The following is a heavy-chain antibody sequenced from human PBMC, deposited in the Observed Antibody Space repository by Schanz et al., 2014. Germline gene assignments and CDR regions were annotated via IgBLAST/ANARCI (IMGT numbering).Heavy chain of an antibody. J-gene: IGHJ4*02. V-gene: IGHV4-34*01. Sequence: QVQLQQWGAGLLKPSETLSLTCGVNGGSFDDFYWSYIRQPPGKGLEWIGEINHRGSTNYNPSLKSRIIISVDTSKNQFSLWLSSVTDADTAVYYCARGRARKTPYKNCARDCYYGFDSWGQGTLVSVSA. CDR3: ARGRARKTPYKNCARDCYYGFDS. D-gene: IGHD2-21*01. CDR1: GGSFDDFY. CDR2: INHRGST.